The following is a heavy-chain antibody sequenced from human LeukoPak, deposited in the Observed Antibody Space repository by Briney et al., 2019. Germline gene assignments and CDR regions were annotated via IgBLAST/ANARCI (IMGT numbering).Heavy chain of an antibody. CDR3: ARDGGGVSSWVSH. Sequence: GESLKISCKGSGYSFSSYWISWVHQMPGKGLEWMGRIDPGDSFTKYRPSLEGRVTISADKSLSTVYLQWSSLKASDTAIYYCARDGGGVSSWVSHWGQGTLVTVSS. V-gene: IGHV5-10-1*01. CDR2: IDPGDSFT. D-gene: IGHD2-8*02. J-gene: IGHJ4*02. CDR1: GYSFSSYW.